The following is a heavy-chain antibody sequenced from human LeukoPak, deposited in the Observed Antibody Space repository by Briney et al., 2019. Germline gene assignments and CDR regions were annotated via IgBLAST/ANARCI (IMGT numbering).Heavy chain of an antibody. CDR3: ARDGPHCSSTSCSKEFEDY. CDR1: GGSISSSSYY. J-gene: IGHJ4*02. V-gene: IGHV4-39*07. CDR2: IYYSGST. D-gene: IGHD2-2*01. Sequence: SETLSLTCTVSGGSISSSSYYWGWIRQPPGKGLEWIGSIYYSGSTYYNPSLKSRVTISVDTSKNQFSLKLSSVTAADTAVYYCARDGPHCSSTSCSKEFEDYWGQGTLVTVSS.